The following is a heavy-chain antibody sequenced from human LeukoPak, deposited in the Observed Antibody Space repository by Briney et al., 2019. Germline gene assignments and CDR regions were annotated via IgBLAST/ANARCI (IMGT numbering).Heavy chain of an antibody. CDR3: ARVLYGDPDY. CDR2: IYSGGST. J-gene: IGHJ4*02. V-gene: IGHV3-66*02. Sequence: GGSLRLSCAASGFTVSSNYMSWVRQAPGKGLEWVSVIYSGGSTYYANSVKGRFTISRDNSKNTLYLQMNSLRAEDTAVYYCARVLYGDPDYWGQGTLVTVSS. CDR1: GFTVSSNY. D-gene: IGHD4-17*01.